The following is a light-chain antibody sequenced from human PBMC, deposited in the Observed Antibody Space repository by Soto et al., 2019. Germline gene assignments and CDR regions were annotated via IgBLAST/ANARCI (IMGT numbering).Light chain of an antibody. V-gene: IGKV1-39*01. CDR1: QGINSN. Sequence: DIQVTQSPSSLSASVGDRVIITCRASQGINSNLNWYQQKPGQAPKLLIYAASSLQSGVPTRFRGTASGTEFTLTITGLQPEDSASYYCQQSYSSLWTFGQGTKVEIK. CDR2: AAS. J-gene: IGKJ1*01. CDR3: QQSYSSLWT.